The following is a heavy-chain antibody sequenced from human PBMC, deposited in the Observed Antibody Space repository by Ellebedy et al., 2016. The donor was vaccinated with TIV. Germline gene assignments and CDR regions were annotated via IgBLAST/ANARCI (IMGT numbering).Heavy chain of an antibody. Sequence: PGGSLRLSCAASGFTFNIYAMSWVRQTPDKGLEWVAFISSDGSEKYYVGSVKGRFTISRDISKNTLYLEMNSLRGDDTAVYYCAEEGGSSRGASGMDVWGQGTTVIVSS. D-gene: IGHD6-6*01. CDR1: GFTFNIYA. CDR2: ISSDGSEK. V-gene: IGHV3-30*18. J-gene: IGHJ6*02. CDR3: AEEGGSSRGASGMDV.